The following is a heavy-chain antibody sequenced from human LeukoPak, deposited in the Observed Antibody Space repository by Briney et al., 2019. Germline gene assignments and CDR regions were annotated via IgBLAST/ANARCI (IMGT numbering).Heavy chain of an antibody. D-gene: IGHD2-2*01. J-gene: IGHJ6*02. V-gene: IGHV3-43*02. CDR2: ISGDGGST. CDR1: GFTFDDYA. CDR3: AKDIKLTCSSTSCYGYYYYGMDV. Sequence: GGSLRLSCAASGFTFDDYAMHWVRQAPGKGLEWVSIISGDGGSTYYADSVKGRFTISRDNSKNSLYLQMNSLRTEDTALYYCAKDIKLTCSSTSCYGYYYYGMDVWGQGTTVTVSS.